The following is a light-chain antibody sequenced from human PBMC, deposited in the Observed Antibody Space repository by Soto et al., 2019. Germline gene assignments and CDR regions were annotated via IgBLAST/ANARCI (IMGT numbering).Light chain of an antibody. CDR1: QGISSW. J-gene: IGKJ1*01. CDR2: TAS. CDR3: QQANSLPPT. V-gene: IGKV1-12*01. Sequence: DIQMTQSPSSVSASVGDRVTITCRASQGISSWLGWYQQKPGKAPKLLIYTASSLQSGVPSRFSGSGSATDFTLTSSSQQPEDFATYYCQQANSLPPTFGEGTKVEIK.